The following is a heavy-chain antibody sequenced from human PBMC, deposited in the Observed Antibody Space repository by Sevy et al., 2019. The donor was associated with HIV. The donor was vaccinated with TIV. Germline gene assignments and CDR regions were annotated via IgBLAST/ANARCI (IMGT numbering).Heavy chain of an antibody. V-gene: IGHV4-39*01. CDR1: GASISSSSYY. D-gene: IGHD1-26*01. CDR2: LYYIGRD. CDR3: ARWQLLPDDAFDI. Sequence: SETLSLSCTVSGASISSSSYYWGWIRQRPGKGLEWIESLYYIGRDYYNPSLESRVTISGDTSKNQLSLKLSSVTAADTAVYYSARWQLLPDDAFDIWGQGTRVTVSS. J-gene: IGHJ3*02.